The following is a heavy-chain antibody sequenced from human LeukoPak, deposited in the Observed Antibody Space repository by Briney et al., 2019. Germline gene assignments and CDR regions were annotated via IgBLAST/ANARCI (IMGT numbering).Heavy chain of an antibody. CDR2: ITGGGEST. CDR1: GFTFEASA. V-gene: IGHV3-23*01. J-gene: IGHJ4*02. Sequence: GGSLRLSCAASGFTFEASAMSWVRQAPGKGLEWVAVITGGGESTYYADSVKGRFTISRDNSKKTLFLQVNSLRAEDTAVYYCASDLRWGQGTLVTVSS. CDR3: ASDLR.